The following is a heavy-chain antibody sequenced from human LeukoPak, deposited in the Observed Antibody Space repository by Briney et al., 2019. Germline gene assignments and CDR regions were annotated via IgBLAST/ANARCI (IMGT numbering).Heavy chain of an antibody. D-gene: IGHD6-19*01. CDR3: ARGAVTGHDAFDI. J-gene: IGHJ3*02. Sequence: GGYLRLSCTASGFTVSSNYMSWVRQAPGKGLEWVLVIYSGGSTYYADSVKGRFTISRDKSKNTLYLQMNSLRAEDTAVYYCARGAVTGHDAFDIWGQGTMVTVSS. CDR2: IYSGGST. V-gene: IGHV3-53*01. CDR1: GFTVSSNY.